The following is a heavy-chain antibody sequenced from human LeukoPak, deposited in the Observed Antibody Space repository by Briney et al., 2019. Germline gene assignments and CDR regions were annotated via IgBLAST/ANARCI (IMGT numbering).Heavy chain of an antibody. CDR3: ARGLPQVLLWFGELLTPPYYFDY. Sequence: SETLSLTCTVSGGSISSSSYYWGWIRQPPGKGLEWIGSIYYSGSTYYNPSLKSRVTISVDTSKNQFSLKLSSVTAADTAVYYCARGLPQVLLWFGELLTPPYYFDYWGQGTLVTVSS. CDR2: IYYSGST. J-gene: IGHJ4*02. CDR1: GGSISSSSYY. D-gene: IGHD3-10*01. V-gene: IGHV4-39*01.